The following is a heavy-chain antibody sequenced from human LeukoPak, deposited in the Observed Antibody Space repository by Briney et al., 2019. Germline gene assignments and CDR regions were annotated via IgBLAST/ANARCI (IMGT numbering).Heavy chain of an antibody. CDR2: IIPIFGTA. J-gene: IGHJ4*02. Sequence: VASVKVSCKASGGTFSSYAISWVRQGPGQGLEWMGGIIPIFGTANYAQKFQGRVTITTDESTSTAYMELSSVRSEDTAVNYCARWRRLEGRDGYNYEFGYWGQGTLVTVSS. D-gene: IGHD5-24*01. CDR1: GGTFSSYA. CDR3: ARWRRLEGRDGYNYEFGY. V-gene: IGHV1-69*05.